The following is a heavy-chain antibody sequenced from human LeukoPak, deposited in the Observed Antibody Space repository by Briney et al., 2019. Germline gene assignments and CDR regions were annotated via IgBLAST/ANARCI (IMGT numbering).Heavy chain of an antibody. D-gene: IGHD2-2*01. CDR3: ASLTSTGSSFDI. CDR2: ISSDGSDT. V-gene: IGHV3-74*01. CDR1: GFTFSRYW. J-gene: IGHJ3*02. Sequence: GGSLRLSCTASGFTFSRYWMHWVRQAPGKGLVWVSTISSDGSDTTYADSVKGRFTISRDNAKNTLYLQMNSLRAEDTAVYYCASLTSTGSSFDIWGQGTMVTVS.